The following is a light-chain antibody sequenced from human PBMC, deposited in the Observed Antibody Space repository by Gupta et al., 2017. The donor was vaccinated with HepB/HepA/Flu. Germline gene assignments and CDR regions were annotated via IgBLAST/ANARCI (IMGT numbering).Light chain of an antibody. CDR3: SSYTGSSTLLV. V-gene: IGLV2-14*04. CDR2: DVS. J-gene: IGLJ3*02. Sequence: SCTGTSSDVGGYNYVSWYQQHPGKAPKLMIYDVSTRPSGVSNRFSGSKSGTTASLTISGLQAEDEADYYCSSYTGSSTLLVFGGGTKLTVL. CDR1: SSDVGGYNY.